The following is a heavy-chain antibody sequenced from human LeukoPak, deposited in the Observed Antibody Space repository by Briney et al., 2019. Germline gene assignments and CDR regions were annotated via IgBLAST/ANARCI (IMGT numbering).Heavy chain of an antibody. CDR3: ARGGTDRLGYCSSTSCPRGFDP. Sequence: PSETLSLTCTVSGGSISSYYWSWIRQPPGKGLEWIGYIYCSGSTNYNPSLKSRVTISVDTSKNQFSLKLSSVTAADTAVYYCARGGTDRLGYCSSTSCPRGFDPWGQGTLVTVSS. D-gene: IGHD2-2*01. CDR2: IYCSGST. CDR1: GGSISSYY. V-gene: IGHV4-59*01. J-gene: IGHJ5*02.